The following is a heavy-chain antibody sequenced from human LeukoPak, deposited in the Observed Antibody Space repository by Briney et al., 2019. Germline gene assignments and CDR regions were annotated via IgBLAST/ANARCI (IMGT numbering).Heavy chain of an antibody. CDR1: GFTFSSYG. J-gene: IGHJ4*02. V-gene: IGHV3-23*01. Sequence: PGESLRLSCAASGFTFSSYGMSWVRQAPGKGLEWVSAISGSGGSTYYADSVKGRFTISRDNSKNTLYLQMNSLRAEDTAVYYCAKTADGSGSYFGFDYWGQGTLVTVSS. CDR2: ISGSGGST. CDR3: AKTADGSGSYFGFDY. D-gene: IGHD3-10*01.